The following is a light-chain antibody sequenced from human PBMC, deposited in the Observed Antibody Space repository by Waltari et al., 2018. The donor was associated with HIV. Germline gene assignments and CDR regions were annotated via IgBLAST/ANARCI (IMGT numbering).Light chain of an antibody. CDR1: NIGIKS. CDR3: QVWDSSSDLNWV. CDR2: DDS. Sequence: SYVLTQPPSVSVAPGKTARINCGGNNIGIKSVHWYQQKPGQAPVLVSYDDSDRPSGIPERFSGSNSGNTATLTISRVEAGDEADYYCQVWDSSSDLNWVFGGGTKLTVL. J-gene: IGLJ3*02. V-gene: IGLV3-21*04.